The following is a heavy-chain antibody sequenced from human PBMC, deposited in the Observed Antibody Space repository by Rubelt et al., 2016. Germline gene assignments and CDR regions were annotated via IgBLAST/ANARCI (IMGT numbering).Heavy chain of an antibody. CDR1: GGSFSGYY. V-gene: IGHV4-34*01. Sequence: QVQLQQWGAGLLKPSETLSLTCAVCGGSFSGYYWSWIRQPPGKGLEWIGEINHSGSTNYNPSLKSQVTISVDTSKNQFFLKLSSVTAADTAVYYCARGRMGFHYYYYGMDVWGQGTTVTVSS. J-gene: IGHJ6*02. CDR2: INHSGST. CDR3: ARGRMGFHYYYYGMDV. D-gene: IGHD1-26*01.